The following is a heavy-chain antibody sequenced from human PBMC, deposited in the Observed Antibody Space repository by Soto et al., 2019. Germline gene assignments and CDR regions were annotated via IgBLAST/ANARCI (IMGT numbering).Heavy chain of an antibody. CDR3: ARGRYGDY. J-gene: IGHJ4*02. CDR1: GYTFTSYG. V-gene: IGHV1-18*01. CDR2: ISAHKGNT. Sequence: QVHLVQSGAEVKKPGASVKVSCKCSGYTFTSYGITWGRQAPGQGLGWMGWISAHKGNTDYAQKLQGRVTVTRDTSTSTAYMELRSLRSDDTAVYYCARGRYGDYWGQGALVTVSS. D-gene: IGHD1-1*01.